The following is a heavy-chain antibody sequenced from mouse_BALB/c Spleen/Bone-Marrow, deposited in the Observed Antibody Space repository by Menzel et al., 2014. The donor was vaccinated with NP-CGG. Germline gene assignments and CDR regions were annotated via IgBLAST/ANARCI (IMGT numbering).Heavy chain of an antibody. Sequence: DVHLAESGGGLAQPGGSRKLSCAASGFTFSSFGMHWVRQAPEKGLEWVAYISSGSSTIYYADTVKGRFTISRGNPKNTLFLQMTSLRSEDAAMYYCVRSYDSYAMAFWGQGTSVTDPS. CDR1: GFTFSSFG. CDR3: VRSYDSYAMAF. J-gene: IGHJ4*01. V-gene: IGHV5-17*02. CDR2: ISSGSSTI. D-gene: IGHD2-10*02.